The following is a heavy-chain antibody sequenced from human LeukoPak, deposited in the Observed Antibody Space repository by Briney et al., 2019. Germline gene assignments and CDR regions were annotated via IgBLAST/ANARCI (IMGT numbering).Heavy chain of an antibody. CDR3: TRDGGSFCDFDY. CDR1: GFTFDDYA. D-gene: IGHD1-26*01. CDR2: ISWNSGSI. J-gene: IGHJ4*02. Sequence: GRSLRLSCAASGFTFDDYAMHWVRQAPGKGLEWVSGISWNSGSIGYADSVKGRFTISRDNSKNTVYLQMGSLRGEDMAVYYCTRDGGSFCDFDYWGQGALVTVSS. V-gene: IGHV3-9*03.